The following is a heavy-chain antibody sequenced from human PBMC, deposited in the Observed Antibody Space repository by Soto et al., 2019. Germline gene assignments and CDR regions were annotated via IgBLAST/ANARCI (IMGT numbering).Heavy chain of an antibody. V-gene: IGHV4-34*01. Sequence: QVQLQQWGAGLLKPSETLSLTCAVYGGSFSGYYWSWIRQPPGKGLEWIGEINHSGSTNYNPSLNSRVTISVDTSKNHSSLKLSSVTAADTAVYYCERGRTDAFDIWGQGTMVTVSS. J-gene: IGHJ3*02. CDR1: GGSFSGYY. CDR3: ERGRTDAFDI. CDR2: INHSGST.